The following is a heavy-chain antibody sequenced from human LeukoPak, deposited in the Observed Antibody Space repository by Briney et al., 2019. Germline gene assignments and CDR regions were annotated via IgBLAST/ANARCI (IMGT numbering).Heavy chain of an antibody. V-gene: IGHV3-74*01. D-gene: IGHD2-2*01. Sequence: PGGSLRLSCAASGFSFSSYWMHWVRQAPGKGLVWVSRINSDGSSTSYADSVKGRFTISRDNAKNTLYLQMNSLRAEDTAVYYCAKDLSVVVPDAFDIWGQGTMVAVSS. CDR1: GFSFSSYW. CDR2: INSDGSST. CDR3: AKDLSVVVPDAFDI. J-gene: IGHJ3*02.